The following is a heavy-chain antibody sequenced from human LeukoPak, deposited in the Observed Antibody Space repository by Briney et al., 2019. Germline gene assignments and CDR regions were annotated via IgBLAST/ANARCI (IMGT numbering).Heavy chain of an antibody. V-gene: IGHV5-51*01. Sequence: GESLKISCKGSGYSFTYWIGWVRQMPGKGLEWMGIIYSGDSHTKYSPSFQGRVTISADKSISTAYLQLSSLEASDTAMYYCASARHGDYVWDYWGQGTLVTVSS. D-gene: IGHD4-17*01. CDR3: ASARHGDYVWDY. CDR1: GYSFTYW. CDR2: IYSGDSHT. J-gene: IGHJ4*02.